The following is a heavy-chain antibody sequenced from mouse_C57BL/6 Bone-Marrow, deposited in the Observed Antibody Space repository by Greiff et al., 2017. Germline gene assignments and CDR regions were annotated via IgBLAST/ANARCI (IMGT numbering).Heavy chain of an antibody. D-gene: IGHD2-3*01. CDR2: IDPSDSYT. Sequence: QVQLQQPGAELVMPGASVKLSCKASGYTFTSYWMHWVKQRPGQGLEWIGEIDPSDSYTNYNQKFKGKSTLTVDKSSSTAYMQLSSLTSEDSAVYYCARGDGYYAMDYWGQGTSGTGSS. J-gene: IGHJ4*01. CDR3: ARGDGYYAMDY. V-gene: IGHV1-69*01. CDR1: GYTFTSYW.